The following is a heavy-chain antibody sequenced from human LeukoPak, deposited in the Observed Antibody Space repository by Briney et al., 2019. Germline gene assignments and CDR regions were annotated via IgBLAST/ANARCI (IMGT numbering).Heavy chain of an antibody. CDR1: GGSISSSSYY. CDR3: ARGRREGYNLEYFDN. J-gene: IGHJ4*02. V-gene: IGHV4-39*01. D-gene: IGHD5-24*01. Sequence: PSETLSLTCTVSGGSISSSSYYWGWIRQPPGTGLQWIGSIYYSGSTYYNPSLKSRATISVDTSKIQFSLKLSSVTAADTAVYYCARGRREGYNLEYFDNWGQGTLVTVSS. CDR2: IYYSGST.